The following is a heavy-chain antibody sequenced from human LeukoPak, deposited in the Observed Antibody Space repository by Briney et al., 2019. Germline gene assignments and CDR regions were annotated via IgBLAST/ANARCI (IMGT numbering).Heavy chain of an antibody. CDR1: GYTFTGYY. J-gene: IGHJ5*02. V-gene: IGHV1-2*02. Sequence: ASVKVSCKASGYTFTGYYMHWVRQAPGQGLEWMGWINPDSGGTNYAQKFQGRVTMTRDTSISTAYMELSRLKSDDTAVYYCAREPFDILTGYYNEGGSFYDPWGQGTLVTVSS. CDR2: INPDSGGT. CDR3: AREPFDILTGYYNEGGSFYDP. D-gene: IGHD3-9*01.